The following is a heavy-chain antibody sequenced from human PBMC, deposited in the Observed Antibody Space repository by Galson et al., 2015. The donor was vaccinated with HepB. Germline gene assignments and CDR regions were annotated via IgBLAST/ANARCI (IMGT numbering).Heavy chain of an antibody. CDR1: GFSFNIYT. CDR2: ISAYDNSK. CDR3: VRDYRPDLGSGNYFPNFFDP. Sequence: SLRLSCAASGFSFNIYTMNWVRQASGKGLEWVSSISAYDNSKYYADSVKGRFTVSRDNAENSLYLQMTNLRAEDTAVYYCVRDYRPDLGSGNYFPNFFDPWGQGTRVTVSS. J-gene: IGHJ5*02. V-gene: IGHV3-21*06. D-gene: IGHD3-10*01.